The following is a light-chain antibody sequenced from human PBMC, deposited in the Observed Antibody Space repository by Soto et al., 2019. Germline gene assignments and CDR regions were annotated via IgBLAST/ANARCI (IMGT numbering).Light chain of an antibody. CDR2: LND. J-gene: IGLJ2*01. Sequence: QSVLTQPPLASGTPGQRVTISCSGSSSNIGSNTVSWYQQLPRTAPKLLIYLNDQRPSGVPDLFSGSKSGTSASLAISGLQSEDEADYYCAAWDDSLNGVVFGEGTKVTVL. CDR1: SSNIGSNT. CDR3: AAWDDSLNGVV. V-gene: IGLV1-44*01.